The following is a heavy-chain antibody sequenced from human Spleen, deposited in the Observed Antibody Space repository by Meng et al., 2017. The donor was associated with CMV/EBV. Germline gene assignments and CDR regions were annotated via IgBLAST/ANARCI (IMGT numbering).Heavy chain of an antibody. Sequence: ASVKVSCKVSGHTFTDYYMQWVQQAPGKGLEWMGLVDPEDGETTYAEKFQGTSTDTAYLELSSLRSEDTAVYYCARVPGDIVVVPAAIRGGGFCGGDCYSPPDYYYGMDVWGQGTTVTVSS. CDR2: VDPEDGET. CDR1: GHTFTDYY. D-gene: IGHD2-2*02. J-gene: IGHJ6*02. CDR3: ARVPGDIVVVPAAIRGGGFCGGDCYSPPDYYYGMDV. V-gene: IGHV1-69-2*01.